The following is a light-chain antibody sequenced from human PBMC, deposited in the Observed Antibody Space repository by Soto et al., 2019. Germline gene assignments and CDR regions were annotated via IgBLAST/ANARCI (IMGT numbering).Light chain of an antibody. Sequence: ESVLTQSPGTLSLSPGERATLSCRASQSISSNYLAWYQQKPGQAPRLLIYVASSRASGIPDRFSGSGSGTEFTLTISKLEPDDFAVYYCQQYGSSLITFGQGTRLEIK. CDR3: QQYGSSLIT. CDR1: QSISSNY. V-gene: IGKV3-20*01. CDR2: VAS. J-gene: IGKJ5*01.